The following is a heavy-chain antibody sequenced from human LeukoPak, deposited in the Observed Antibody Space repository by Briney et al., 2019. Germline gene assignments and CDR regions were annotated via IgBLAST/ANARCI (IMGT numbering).Heavy chain of an antibody. CDR1: GFTFISDA. V-gene: IGHV3-23*01. CDR2: ISGSGGST. CDR3: AKDEGGEVAINKD. Sequence: GGSLRLSCAASGFTFISDAISSVRHAPGKGVEWVLAISGSGGSTYYADSVKGRFTISRDNSKNTLYLQMNSLRAEDTAVYYCAKDEGGEVAINKDWGQGTLVTVSS. D-gene: IGHD3-10*01. J-gene: IGHJ4*02.